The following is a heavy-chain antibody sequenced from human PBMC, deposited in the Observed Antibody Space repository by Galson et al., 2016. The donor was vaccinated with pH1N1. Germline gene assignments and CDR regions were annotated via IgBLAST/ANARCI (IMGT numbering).Heavy chain of an antibody. CDR3: ARDYYYYYGMDV. J-gene: IGHJ6*02. CDR1: GFTFSGFE. V-gene: IGHV3-48*03. CDR2: IPTSGDSL. Sequence: SLRLSCAASGFTFSGFEMNWVRQAPGKGLEWISYIPTSGDSLYYADSAKGRFTISRDNAKNSLYLQMNSLRVEDTAVYYCARDYYYYYGMDVWGQGTTVTV.